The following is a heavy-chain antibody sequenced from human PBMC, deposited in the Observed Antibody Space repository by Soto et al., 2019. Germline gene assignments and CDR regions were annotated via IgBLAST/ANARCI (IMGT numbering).Heavy chain of an antibody. CDR2: ISYDGSSK. V-gene: IGHV3-30-3*01. CDR3: AIVGYDFWSGYCDS. CDR1: GFTFSSYA. D-gene: IGHD3-3*01. J-gene: IGHJ4*02. Sequence: QVQLVESGGGVVQPGRSLRLSCAASGFTFSSYAMHWVRQAPGKGLEWVAVISYDGSSKYYADSVKGRFTISRDNSKTRLYRQMSSLSAEDTAVYYCAIVGYDFWSGYCDSWGQGTLVTVSS.